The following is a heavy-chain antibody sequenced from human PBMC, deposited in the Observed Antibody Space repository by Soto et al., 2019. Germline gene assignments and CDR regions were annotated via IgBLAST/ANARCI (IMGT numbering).Heavy chain of an antibody. CDR1: GFTFSSYG. V-gene: IGHV3-33*01. D-gene: IGHD6-19*01. CDR2: IWYDGSNK. CDR3: ARDGGYSSGWPLYDFDY. J-gene: IGHJ4*02. Sequence: GGSLRLSCAASGFTFSSYGMHWVRQAPGKGLEWVAVIWYDGSNKYYADSVKGRFTISRDNSKNTLYLQMSSLRAEDTAVYYCARDGGYSSGWPLYDFDYWGQGTLVTVSS.